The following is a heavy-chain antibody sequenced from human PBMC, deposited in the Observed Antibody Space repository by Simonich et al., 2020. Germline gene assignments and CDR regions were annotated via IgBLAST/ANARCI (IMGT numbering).Heavy chain of an antibody. CDR1: GYTFTGYN. D-gene: IGHD2-2*01. CDR2: INPNSGCT. J-gene: IGHJ4*02. CDR3: ARVPDRVLNAGVTFDY. Sequence: QVQLVQSGAEVTKPGASVKVSCKASGYTFTGYNMHWVRQAPGQGLERMGGINPNSGCTNYAQKFQGRVTMTRDTSISTADMELSRLRSDDTAVYYCARVPDRVLNAGVTFDYWGQGTLVTVSS. V-gene: IGHV1-2*02.